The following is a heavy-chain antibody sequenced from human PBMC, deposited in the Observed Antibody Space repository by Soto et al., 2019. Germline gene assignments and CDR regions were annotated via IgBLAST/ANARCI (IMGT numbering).Heavy chain of an antibody. Sequence: QVQLQESGPGLVKPSQTLSLTCTVSGGSINSGGYCWSWIRQHPGKGLDWIGCISYGGSTSYNPSLKSRVPVSVSPSKNPFSLKLTSVAAADPAVYYCSRGILVWGQGALITVFS. D-gene: IGHD3-16*01. CDR3: SRGILV. CDR1: GGSINSGGYC. CDR2: ISYGGST. J-gene: IGHJ4*02. V-gene: IGHV4-31*03.